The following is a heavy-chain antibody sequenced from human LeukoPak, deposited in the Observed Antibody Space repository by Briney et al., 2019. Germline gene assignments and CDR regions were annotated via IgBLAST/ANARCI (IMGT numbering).Heavy chain of an antibody. Sequence: SETLSLTCTVSGGSVRSYSWNWIRQPSGKGLDFIGHFCSSGYTNYIPSLKSRVTVSVDTSKYQFSLRLRSVTASDSSVYYCAIGIGAGGLDWSDPGGQGTLVTVSS. V-gene: IGHV4-4*07. CDR1: GGSVRSYS. J-gene: IGHJ5*02. D-gene: IGHD3-10*01. CDR3: AIGIGAGGLDWSDP. CDR2: FCSSGYT.